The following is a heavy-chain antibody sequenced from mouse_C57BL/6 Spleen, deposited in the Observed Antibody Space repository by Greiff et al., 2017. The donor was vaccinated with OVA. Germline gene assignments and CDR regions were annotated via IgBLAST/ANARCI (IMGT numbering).Heavy chain of an antibody. CDR1: GYSFTDYN. V-gene: IGHV1-39*01. CDR3: ARYNGSSYGVIDY. Sequence: VQLQQSGPELVKPGASVKISCKASGYSFTDYNMNWVKQSNGKNLEWIGVINPNYGTTSYNQKFKGKATLTVDQSSSTAYMQLNSQTSEDSAVCSCARYNGSSYGVIDYWGQGATLTVSS. D-gene: IGHD1-1*01. CDR2: INPNYGTT. J-gene: IGHJ2*01.